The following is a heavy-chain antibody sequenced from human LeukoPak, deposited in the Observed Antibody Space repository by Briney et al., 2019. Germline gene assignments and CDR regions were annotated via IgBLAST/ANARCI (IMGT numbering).Heavy chain of an antibody. D-gene: IGHD1-26*01. Sequence: PGGSLRLSCAASGFTFDDYAMHWVRQAPGKGLEWVSGISWNSGSIGYADSVKGRFTISRDNAKNSLYLQMNSLRVEDTAVYYCARENSYSDFQYWGQGTLVTVSS. CDR1: GFTFDDYA. J-gene: IGHJ1*01. CDR2: ISWNSGSI. V-gene: IGHV3-9*01. CDR3: ARENSYSDFQY.